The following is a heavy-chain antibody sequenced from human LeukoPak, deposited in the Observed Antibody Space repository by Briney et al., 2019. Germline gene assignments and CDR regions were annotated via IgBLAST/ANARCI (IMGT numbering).Heavy chain of an antibody. Sequence: SETLSLTCTVSGGSISSSNYYWSWIRQPPGKGLEWIGEINHSGSTNYNPSLKSRVTISVDTSKNQFSLKLSSVTAADTAVYYCARRGYRGVNRKDNWFDPWGQGTLVTVSS. CDR2: INHSGST. CDR1: GGSISSSNYY. J-gene: IGHJ5*02. V-gene: IGHV4-39*07. D-gene: IGHD3-10*01. CDR3: ARRGYRGVNRKDNWFDP.